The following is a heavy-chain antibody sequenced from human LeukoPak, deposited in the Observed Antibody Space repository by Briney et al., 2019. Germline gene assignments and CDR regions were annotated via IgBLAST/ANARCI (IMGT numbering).Heavy chain of an antibody. J-gene: IGHJ3*02. V-gene: IGHV4-61*02. Sequence: SETLSLTCTVSGGSISSSSYYWSWIRQPAGKGLEWIGRIYTSGSTNYNPSLKSRVTISVDTSKNQFSLKLSSVTAADTAVYYCAREPALIAVAGDDAFDIWGQGTMVTVSS. CDR2: IYTSGST. CDR3: AREPALIAVAGDDAFDI. D-gene: IGHD6-19*01. CDR1: GGSISSSSYY.